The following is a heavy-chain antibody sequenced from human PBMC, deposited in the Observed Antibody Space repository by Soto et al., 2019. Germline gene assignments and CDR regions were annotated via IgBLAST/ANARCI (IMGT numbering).Heavy chain of an antibody. D-gene: IGHD4-4*01. V-gene: IGHV3-23*01. J-gene: IGHJ6*03. CDR1: GFTFSSYA. Sequence: GGSLRLSCAASGFTFSSYAMSWVRQAPGKGLEWVSAISGSGGSTYYADSVKGRFTISRDNSKNTLYLQMNSLRAEDTAVYYCAKPYYSNYDPRDDYYYYMDVWGKGTTVTVSS. CDR3: AKPYYSNYDPRDDYYYYMDV. CDR2: ISGSGGST.